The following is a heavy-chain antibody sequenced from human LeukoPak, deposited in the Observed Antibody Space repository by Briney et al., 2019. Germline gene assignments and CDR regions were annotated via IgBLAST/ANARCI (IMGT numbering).Heavy chain of an antibody. D-gene: IGHD2-2*03. Sequence: GGSLRLSCAASGFTFSRFWMTWVRQAPGKGLEWVANINQDGSEEYYVDSVKGRFTISRDNAKNSLYLQMNSLRAEDTAVYYCARVSGYCSSTSCPIQYYYGMDVWGQGTTVTVSS. J-gene: IGHJ6*02. CDR3: ARVSGYCSSTSCPIQYYYGMDV. V-gene: IGHV3-7*01. CDR1: GFTFSRFW. CDR2: INQDGSEE.